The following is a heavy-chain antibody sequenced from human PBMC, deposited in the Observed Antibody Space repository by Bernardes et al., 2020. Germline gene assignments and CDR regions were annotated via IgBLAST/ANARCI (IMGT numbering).Heavy chain of an antibody. CDR3: ARHIRRVTNYYDSSGYYYFDY. Sequence: GASLKISCKGSGYSFTSYWIGWVRQMPGKGLEWMGIIYPGDSDTRYSPSFQGQVTISADKSISTAYLQWSSLKASDTAMYYCARHIRRVTNYYDSSGYYYFDYWGQGTLVTVSS. CDR2: IYPGDSDT. CDR1: GYSFTSYW. J-gene: IGHJ4*02. D-gene: IGHD3-22*01. V-gene: IGHV5-51*01.